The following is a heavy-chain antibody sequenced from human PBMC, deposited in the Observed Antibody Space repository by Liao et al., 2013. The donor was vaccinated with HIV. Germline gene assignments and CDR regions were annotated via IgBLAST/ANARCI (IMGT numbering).Heavy chain of an antibody. J-gene: IGHJ4*02. CDR1: GEAFSDGEAFSDYY. D-gene: IGHD6-25*01. CDR2: IYYSGST. Sequence: QVHLQQWGAGLLKPSETLSLTCAVYGEAFSDGEAFSDYYYNWIRQPPGKGLEWIGSIYYSGSTYYNPSLKSRVTISVDTSKNQVSLKLSSVTAADTAVYYCARDRRIAAINNYFDYWGQGTLVTVSS. CDR3: ARDRRIAAINNYFDY. V-gene: IGHV4-39*07.